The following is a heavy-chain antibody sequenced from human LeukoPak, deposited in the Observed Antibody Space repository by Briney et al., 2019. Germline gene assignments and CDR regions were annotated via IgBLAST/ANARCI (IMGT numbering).Heavy chain of an antibody. CDR2: INWNGGST. Sequence: PGGSLRLSCAASGFTFDDYAMHWVRQAPGKGLEWVSGINWNGGSTGYADSVKGRFTISRDNAKNSLYLQMNSLRAEDTALYYCARLVVPAAIRHYFDYWGQGTLVTVSS. V-gene: IGHV3-20*04. CDR1: GFTFDDYA. CDR3: ARLVVPAAIRHYFDY. J-gene: IGHJ4*02. D-gene: IGHD2-2*02.